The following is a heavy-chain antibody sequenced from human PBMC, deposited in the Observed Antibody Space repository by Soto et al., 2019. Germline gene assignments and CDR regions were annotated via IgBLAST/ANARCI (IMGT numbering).Heavy chain of an antibody. CDR2: IYYSGST. CDR1: GGSISSGDYY. J-gene: IGHJ6*02. D-gene: IGHD3-3*01. V-gene: IGHV4-30-4*01. CDR3: ARGPITIFGVVIIRYGLDV. Sequence: SETLSLTCTVSGGSISSGDYYWSWIRQPPGKGLEWIGYIYYSGSTYYNPSLKSRVTISVDTSKNQFSLKLSSVTAADTAVYYCARGPITIFGVVIIRYGLDVWGQGTTVTVAS.